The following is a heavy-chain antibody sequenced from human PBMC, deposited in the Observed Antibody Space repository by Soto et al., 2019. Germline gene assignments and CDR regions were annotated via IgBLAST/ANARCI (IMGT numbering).Heavy chain of an antibody. CDR1: GGTFSSYA. CDR3: ARGYSYGWTIDY. Sequence: VASVKVSCKASGGTFSSYAISWVRQAPGQGLEWMGGIIPIFGTANYAQKFQGRVTITADESTSTAYMELSSLRSEDTAVYYCARGYSYGWTIDYWGQGTLVTVSS. D-gene: IGHD5-18*01. V-gene: IGHV1-69*13. J-gene: IGHJ4*02. CDR2: IIPIFGTA.